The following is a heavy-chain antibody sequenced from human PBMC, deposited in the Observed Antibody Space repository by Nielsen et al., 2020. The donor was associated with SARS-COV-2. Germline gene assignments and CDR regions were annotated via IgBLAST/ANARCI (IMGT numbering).Heavy chain of an antibody. CDR2: IYSGGST. D-gene: IGHD1-1*01. Sequence: GGSLRLSCAASGFTVSSNYMSWVRQAPGKGLEWVSVIYSGGSTYYADSVKGRFTISRDNSKNTLYLQMNSLRAEDTAVYYCGTLPKGTYYYYYMDVWGKGTTVTVSS. CDR3: GTLPKGTYYYYYMDV. J-gene: IGHJ6*03. CDR1: GFTVSSNY. V-gene: IGHV3-66*01.